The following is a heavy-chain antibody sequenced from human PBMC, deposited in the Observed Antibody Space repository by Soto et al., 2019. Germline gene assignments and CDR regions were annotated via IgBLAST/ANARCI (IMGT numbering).Heavy chain of an antibody. CDR2: ISAYNGNT. V-gene: IGHV1-18*01. J-gene: IGHJ6*02. CDR1: GYTFTSYG. D-gene: IGHD2-2*01. CDR3: AREGIVLVPGTPYYSYGMDV. Sequence: QVQLVQSGAEVKKPGASVKVSCKASGYTFTSYGISWVRQAPGQGLEWMGWISAYNGNTNYAQKLQGRVTMTTDTSPSTAYMELRSLRSDDTAVYYCAREGIVLVPGTPYYSYGMDVWGQGTTVTVSS.